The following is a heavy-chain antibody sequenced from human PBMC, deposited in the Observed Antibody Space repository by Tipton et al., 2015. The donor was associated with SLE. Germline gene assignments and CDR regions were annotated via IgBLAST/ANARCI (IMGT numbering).Heavy chain of an antibody. V-gene: IGHV4-34*01. Sequence: TLSLTCAVHDGSLSNYYWSWFRRPPGRGLEWIGEITRRGKTNYNPSLKSRVTISVDTSKNQFSLNLRSVTAADTAVYYCARGGIGDGRNPFDPWGQGTLVTVSS. CDR3: ARGGIGDGRNPFDP. CDR2: ITRRGKT. D-gene: IGHD4-23*01. CDR1: DGSLSNYY. J-gene: IGHJ5*02.